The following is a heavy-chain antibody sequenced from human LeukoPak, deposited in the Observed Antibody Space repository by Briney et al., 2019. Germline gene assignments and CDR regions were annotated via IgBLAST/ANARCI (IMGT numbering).Heavy chain of an antibody. CDR1: GGTFSSYA. J-gene: IGHJ4*02. V-gene: IGHV1-69*13. CDR2: IIPIFGTP. Sequence: GASVKVSCKASGGTFSSYAVSWVRQAPGQGPEWMGGIIPIFGTPKYAQKFQGRITITADESTSTAYMELSSLRSEDTAVYYCARDNKWEIFAFDYWGQGTLVTVSS. D-gene: IGHD1-26*01. CDR3: ARDNKWEIFAFDY.